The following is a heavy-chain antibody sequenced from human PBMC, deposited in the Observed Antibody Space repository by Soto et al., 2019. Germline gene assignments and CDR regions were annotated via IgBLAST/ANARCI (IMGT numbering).Heavy chain of an antibody. D-gene: IGHD2-2*01. CDR2: ISYDGSNK. Sequence: PGGSLRLSCAASGFTFSSYGMHWVRQAPGKGLEWVAVISYDGSNKYYADSVKGRFTISRDNSKNTLYLQMNSLRAEDTAVYYCAKDRGLGYCSSTSCYFDVFDPWGQGTLVTVSS. CDR3: AKDRGLGYCSSTSCYFDVFDP. J-gene: IGHJ5*02. V-gene: IGHV3-30*18. CDR1: GFTFSSYG.